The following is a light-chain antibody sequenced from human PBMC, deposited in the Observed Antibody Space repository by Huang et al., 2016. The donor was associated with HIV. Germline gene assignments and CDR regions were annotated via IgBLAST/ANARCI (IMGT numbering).Light chain of an antibody. V-gene: IGKV3-11*01. Sequence: EIVLTQSPATLSLSPGQRATLSCRAALCVSRQLAWYQQKPGQAPRLLIYDASNRAPGVPARFSGSGSGTDFTLTISSLEPEDFAVYYCQQRSHWPITFGQGTRLEIK. CDR1: LCVSRQ. J-gene: IGKJ5*01. CDR3: QQRSHWPIT. CDR2: DAS.